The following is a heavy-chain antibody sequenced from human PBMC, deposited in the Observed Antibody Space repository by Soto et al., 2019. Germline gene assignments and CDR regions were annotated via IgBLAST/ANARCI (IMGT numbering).Heavy chain of an antibody. Sequence: SETLSLTCSVSGGSINSYWWSWIRQPAGKGLEWIGRVYSSGTTDYNPSPNSRATLSVETSKNQFSLKLSSVTAADTAVYYCARDIGSYAYGEGYWGQGIQVTVSS. CDR3: ARDIGSYAYGEGY. CDR2: VYSSGTT. V-gene: IGHV4-4*07. CDR1: GGSINSYW. J-gene: IGHJ4*02. D-gene: IGHD3-10*01.